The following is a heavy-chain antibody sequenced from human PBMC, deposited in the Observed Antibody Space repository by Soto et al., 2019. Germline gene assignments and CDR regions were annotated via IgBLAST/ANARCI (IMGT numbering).Heavy chain of an antibody. D-gene: IGHD3-16*02. CDR3: ASAYDYIWGSYRDAFDI. V-gene: IGHV3-11*01. Sequence: GGSLRLSCAASGFTFSDYYMSWIRQAPGKGLEWVSYISSSGSTIYYADSVKGRFTISRDNAKNSLYLQMNSLRAEDTAVYYCASAYDYIWGSYRDAFDIWGQGTMVTVSS. CDR1: GFTFSDYY. J-gene: IGHJ3*02. CDR2: ISSSGSTI.